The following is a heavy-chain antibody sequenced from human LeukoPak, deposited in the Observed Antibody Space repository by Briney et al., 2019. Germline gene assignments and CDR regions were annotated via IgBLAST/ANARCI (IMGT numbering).Heavy chain of an antibody. D-gene: IGHD3-22*01. V-gene: IGHV3-23*01. CDR1: GFTFSNYA. J-gene: IGHJ4*02. CDR2: ISSSGGST. CDR3: AKDERERITMIVVAID. Sequence: GGSLRLSCAASGFTFSNYAMSWVRQAPGKGLEWVSAISSSGGSTYYADSVKGRFTISRDSSNNTLYLQMNSLRAEDTAVYYCAKDERERITMIVVAIDWGQGTLVTVSS.